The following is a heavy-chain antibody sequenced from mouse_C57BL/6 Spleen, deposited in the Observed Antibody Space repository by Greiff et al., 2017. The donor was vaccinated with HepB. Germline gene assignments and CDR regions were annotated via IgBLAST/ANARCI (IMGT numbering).Heavy chain of an antibody. Sequence: EVQGVESGGGLVKPGGSLKLSCAASGFTFSSYAMSWVRQTPEKRLEWVATISDGGSYTYYPDNVKGRFTISRDNAKNNLYLQMSHLKSEDTAMYYCARWAFYYYGSRYFDVWGTGTTVTVSS. J-gene: IGHJ1*03. V-gene: IGHV5-4*01. CDR3: ARWAFYYYGSRYFDV. CDR2: ISDGGSYT. CDR1: GFTFSSYA. D-gene: IGHD1-1*01.